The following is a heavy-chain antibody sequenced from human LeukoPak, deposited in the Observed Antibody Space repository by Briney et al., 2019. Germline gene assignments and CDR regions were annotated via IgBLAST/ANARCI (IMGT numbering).Heavy chain of an antibody. CDR1: GGSISSYY. CDR2: IYTSGST. Sequence: PSETLSLTCTVSGGSISSYYWSWIRHPARKRLEWIGRIYTSGSTNYNPSLKSRVTMSVDTSKNQFSLKLSSVTAADTAVYYCARGDMRGSSSWYEIDDAFDIWGQGTMVTVSS. V-gene: IGHV4-4*07. J-gene: IGHJ3*02. D-gene: IGHD6-13*01. CDR3: ARGDMRGSSSWYEIDDAFDI.